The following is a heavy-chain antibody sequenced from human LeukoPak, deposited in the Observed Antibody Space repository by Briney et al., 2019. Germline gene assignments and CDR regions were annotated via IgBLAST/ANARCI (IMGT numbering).Heavy chain of an antibody. J-gene: IGHJ4*02. D-gene: IGHD6-13*01. CDR3: AREHGGYSSPGNTDY. CDR2: IYTSGST. Sequence: SSQTLSLTCTVSGGSISSGSYYWSWIRQPAGKGLEWIGRIYTSGSTNYNPSLKSRVTISVDTSKNQFSLKLSSVTAADTAVYYCAREHGGYSSPGNTDYWGQGTLVTVSS. V-gene: IGHV4-61*02. CDR1: GGSISSGSYY.